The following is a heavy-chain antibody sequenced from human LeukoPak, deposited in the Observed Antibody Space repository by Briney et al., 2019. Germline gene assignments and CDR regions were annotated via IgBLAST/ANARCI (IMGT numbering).Heavy chain of an antibody. D-gene: IGHD6-19*01. CDR2: IISLFGTA. V-gene: IGHV1-69*05. J-gene: IGHJ4*02. Sequence: PSVKVSCKASGGTFSSYAISWVRQAPGQGLEWMRGIISLFGTANYAQKPQGRITITTDESTSTAYMELSSLRTEDTAVYYCARDDSSGWYWDYWGQGTLVTVSS. CDR3: ARDDSSGWYWDY. CDR1: GGTFSSYA.